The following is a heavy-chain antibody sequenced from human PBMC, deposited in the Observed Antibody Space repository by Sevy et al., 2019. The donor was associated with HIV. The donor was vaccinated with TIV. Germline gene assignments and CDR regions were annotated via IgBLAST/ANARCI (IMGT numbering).Heavy chain of an antibody. CDR3: ARDIRLERRGDYYYGMDV. CDR2: ISGNSNYI. V-gene: IGHV3-21*01. Sequence: GGSLRLSCAASGFTFSAYGMNWVRQAPGKGLEWVSSISGNSNYISYADSVKGRFTISRDNAKNSLYLQMNSLRAEDSAVYYCARDIRLERRGDYYYGMDVWGRGTTVTVSS. J-gene: IGHJ6*02. CDR1: GFTFSAYG. D-gene: IGHD1-1*01.